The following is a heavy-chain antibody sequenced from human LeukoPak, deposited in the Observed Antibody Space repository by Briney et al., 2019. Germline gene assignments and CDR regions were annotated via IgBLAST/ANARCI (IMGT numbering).Heavy chain of an antibody. CDR3: ARAYCSGGSCYPFDY. CDR1: GFTFSSYE. D-gene: IGHD2-15*01. V-gene: IGHV3-48*03. CDR2: ISSSGSTI. Sequence: GGSLRLSCAASGFTFSSYEMNWVRQAPGRGLEWVSYISSSGSTIYYADSVKGRFTISRDNAKNSLYLQMNSLRAEDTAVYYCARAYCSGGSCYPFDYWGQGTLVTVSS. J-gene: IGHJ4*02.